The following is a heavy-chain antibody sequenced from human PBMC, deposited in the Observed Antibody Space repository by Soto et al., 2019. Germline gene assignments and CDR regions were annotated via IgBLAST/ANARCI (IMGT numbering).Heavy chain of an antibody. CDR2: IGAYNGNT. CDR1: GYTFTNYA. V-gene: IGHV1-18*01. CDR3: ARGVTGGLNDY. D-gene: IGHD3-16*01. Sequence: QVQLVQSGAEVKKPGASVKVSCKASGYTFTNYAITWVRQAPGQGLEWMGWIGAYNGNTNYPQNIQGRVTMTTDTPTGTAYMELRSLRSDDTAVYFCARGVTGGLNDYWGQGTLVTVSS. J-gene: IGHJ4*02.